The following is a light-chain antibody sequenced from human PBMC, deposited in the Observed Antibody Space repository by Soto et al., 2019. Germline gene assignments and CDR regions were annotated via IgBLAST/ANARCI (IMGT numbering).Light chain of an antibody. V-gene: IGLV2-23*01. CDR1: SGDVGNYNL. Sequence: QSALTQPASVSGSPGQSITISCTGVSGDVGNYNLVSWYQRHPAKAPKLIIYEDDKRPSGVSNRFSGSKSGDTASLTISGLQSEDEAAYYCCSYLGSSTVFGGGTQLTVL. CDR2: EDD. CDR3: CSYLGSSTV. J-gene: IGLJ7*01.